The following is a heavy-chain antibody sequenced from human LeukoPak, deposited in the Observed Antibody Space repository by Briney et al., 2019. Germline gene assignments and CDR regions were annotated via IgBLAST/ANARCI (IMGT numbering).Heavy chain of an antibody. J-gene: IGHJ4*02. CDR2: INPNTGGT. CDR1: GYTFTDYY. CDR3: ATMGAKNFDH. V-gene: IGHV1-2*02. Sequence: ASVKVSCKASGYTFTDYYIHWVRQAPGQGLEWLGWINPNTGGTHYVQKFQDRVTMTRDRSIRTAYMEVSRLGSDDTAECYCATMGAKNFDHWGQGTLVTVSS. D-gene: IGHD1-26*01.